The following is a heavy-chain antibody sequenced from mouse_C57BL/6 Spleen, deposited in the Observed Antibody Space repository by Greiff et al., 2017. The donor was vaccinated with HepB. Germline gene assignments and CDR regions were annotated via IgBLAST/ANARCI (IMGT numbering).Heavy chain of an antibody. V-gene: IGHV1-4*01. CDR2: INPSSGYT. CDR1: GYTFTSYT. J-gene: IGHJ4*01. CDR3: ARSGTVVAKDAMDY. D-gene: IGHD1-1*01. Sequence: VKLVESGAELARPGASVKMSCKASGYTFTSYTMHWVKQRPGQGLEWIGYINPSSGYTKYNQKFKDKATLTADKSSSTAYMQLSSLTSEDSAVYYCARSGTVVAKDAMDYWGQGTSVTVSS.